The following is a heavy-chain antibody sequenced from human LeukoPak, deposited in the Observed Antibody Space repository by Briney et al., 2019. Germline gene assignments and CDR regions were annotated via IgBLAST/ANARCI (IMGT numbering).Heavy chain of an antibody. CDR1: GGSINSGTYY. CDR3: ERAGGSGSLFDY. V-gene: IGHV4-61*02. CDR2: IHTSGST. D-gene: IGHD3-10*01. Sequence: PSQTLSLTCNVSGGSINSGTYYWTWIRQPAGKGLEWIGRIHTSGSTNYDPSLKSRVTISVDASKNQFSLKLSSVTAADTAVYFCERAGGSGSLFDYWGQGTLVAVSS. J-gene: IGHJ4*02.